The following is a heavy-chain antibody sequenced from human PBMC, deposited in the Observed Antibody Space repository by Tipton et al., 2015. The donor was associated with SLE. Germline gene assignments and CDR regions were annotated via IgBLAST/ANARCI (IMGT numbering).Heavy chain of an antibody. CDR3: ARDLYGDYVLGY. Sequence: LRLSCTVSGGSISSGDYYWSWIRQPPGKGLEWIGYIYYSGSTYYNPSLKSRVTISVDTSKNQFSLKLSSVTAADTAVYYCARDLYGDYVLGYWGQGTLVTVSS. V-gene: IGHV4-30-4*01. CDR2: IYYSGST. J-gene: IGHJ4*02. D-gene: IGHD4-17*01. CDR1: GGSISSGDYY.